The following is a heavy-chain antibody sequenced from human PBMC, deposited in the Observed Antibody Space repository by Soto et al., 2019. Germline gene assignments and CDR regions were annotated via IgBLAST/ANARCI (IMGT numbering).Heavy chain of an antibody. D-gene: IGHD3-3*01. Sequence: DVYLVESGGDLVQPGGSLRLSCVASGFIFNAYSMNWVRQAPGKGLEWVAFITTSIGTIYYADAVKGRFTISRDNAKNSLDLQMNSLRDEDTAVYYCASRATYYGFSDWGQGTLVTVSS. J-gene: IGHJ4*02. CDR2: ITTSIGTI. CDR3: ASRATYYGFSD. CDR1: GFIFNAYS. V-gene: IGHV3-48*02.